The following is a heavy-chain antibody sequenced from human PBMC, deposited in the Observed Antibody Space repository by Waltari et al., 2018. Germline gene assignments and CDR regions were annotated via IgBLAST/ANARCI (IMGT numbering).Heavy chain of an antibody. CDR2: INPKSGGT. D-gene: IGHD3-3*01. J-gene: IGHJ4*02. CDR1: GYTFTGYY. Sequence: QVQLVQSGAEVKKPGASVKVSCTASGYTFTGYYMHWVRQAPGQGLEWMGWINPKSGGTNYAQKFQGRVTMTRDTSISTAYMELNNLRSDDTAVYYCAREGGVDFDFWSGPQALDYWGQGTLVTVSS. V-gene: IGHV1-2*02. CDR3: AREGGVDFDFWSGPQALDY.